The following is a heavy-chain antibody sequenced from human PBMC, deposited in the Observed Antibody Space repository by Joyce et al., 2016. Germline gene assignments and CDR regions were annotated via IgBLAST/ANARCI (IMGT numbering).Heavy chain of an antibody. V-gene: IGHV3-74*01. CDR3: IRDFRVSDY. D-gene: IGHD6-6*01. CDR2: INNDGSAT. Sequence: VQLVQSGGGLAQPGGSLRLSCAASGFTFSNYWMHWVRQAPGKGREWVSRINNDGSATYYADSVKGRFTISRDNAKNTVYLQMNSLRAEDTAVYYCIRDFRVSDYWGQGALVTVSS. J-gene: IGHJ4*02. CDR1: GFTFSNYW.